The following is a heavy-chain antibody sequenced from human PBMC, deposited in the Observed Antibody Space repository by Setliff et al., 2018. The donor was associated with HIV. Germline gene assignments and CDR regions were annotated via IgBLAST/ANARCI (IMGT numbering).Heavy chain of an antibody. CDR1: GDSITGSHYY. CDR2: IHYSGST. J-gene: IGHJ3*02. D-gene: IGHD2-21*02. CDR3: SRSGIGYGGDSNTFDI. V-gene: IGHV4-39*01. Sequence: LSLTCTVSGDSITGSHYYWGWIRQPPGKGLEWIASIHYSGSTYDSPSVRSRVAIFVDTSKNQFSLRLNSVTATDAAMYYCSRSGIGYGGDSNTFDIWGQGTLVTVS.